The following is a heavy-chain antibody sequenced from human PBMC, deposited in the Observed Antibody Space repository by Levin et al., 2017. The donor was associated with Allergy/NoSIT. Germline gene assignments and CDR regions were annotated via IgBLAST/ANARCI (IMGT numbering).Heavy chain of an antibody. J-gene: IGHJ5*02. CDR2: INYRGNS. Sequence: SETLSLTCVVYGGSLSDYYWTWIRQPPGRGLEWIGEINYRGNSNYSPSLQSRVTISVDTSKNQFSLNLISVTAADTAVYYCAGGENWFDPWGQGTLVTVSS. CDR1: GGSLSDYY. V-gene: IGHV4-34*01. CDR3: AGGENWFDP.